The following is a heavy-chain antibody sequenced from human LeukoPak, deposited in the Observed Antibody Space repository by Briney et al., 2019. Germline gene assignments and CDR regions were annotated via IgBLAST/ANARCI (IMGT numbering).Heavy chain of an antibody. Sequence: PGGSLRLSCAASGFTFSSYAMGWVRQAPGKGLEWVSAISGSGGSTYYADSVKGRFTISRDNSKNTLYLQMNSLRAEDTAVYYCAKDFHPTRPYRLTGDPLDYWGQGTLVTVSS. CDR3: AKDFHPTRPYRLTGDPLDY. CDR1: GFTFSSYA. D-gene: IGHD7-27*01. CDR2: ISGSGGST. J-gene: IGHJ4*02. V-gene: IGHV3-23*01.